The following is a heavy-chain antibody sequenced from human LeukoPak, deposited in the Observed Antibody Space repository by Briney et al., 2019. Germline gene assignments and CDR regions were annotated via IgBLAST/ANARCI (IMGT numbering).Heavy chain of an antibody. CDR1: GYTFTSYD. CDR3: AIPAIWGGEYSGYDRNWFDP. Sequence: ASVKVSCKASGYTFTSYDINWVRQATGQGLEWMGWMNPNSGNTGYAQKFQGRVTMTRNTSISTAYMELSSLRSEDTAVYYCAIPAIWGGEYSGYDRNWFDPWGQGTLVTVSS. V-gene: IGHV1-8*01. CDR2: MNPNSGNT. D-gene: IGHD5-12*01. J-gene: IGHJ5*02.